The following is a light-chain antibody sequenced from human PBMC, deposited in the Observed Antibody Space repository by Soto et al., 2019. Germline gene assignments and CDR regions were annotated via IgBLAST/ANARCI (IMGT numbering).Light chain of an antibody. CDR2: LNSDGSH. CDR3: QTSGTGILV. V-gene: IGLV4-69*01. CDR1: SGHSSYA. J-gene: IGLJ3*02. Sequence: QPVLTQSPSASASLGASVKLTCTLSSGHSSYAIAWHQQQPEKGPRYLMKLNSDGSHSKGDGIPDRFSGSSSGAERSLTISSLQSEDEADYYCQTSGTGILVFGGGTKLTVL.